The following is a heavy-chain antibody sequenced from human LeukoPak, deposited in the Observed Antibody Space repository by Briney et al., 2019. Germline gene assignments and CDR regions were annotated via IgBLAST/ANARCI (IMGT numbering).Heavy chain of an antibody. Sequence: SQTLSLTCAISGDSVSSNSATWTWIRQSPSRGLEWLGRTYYRTKWYNDYAVSVKSRITINPDTSKNQFSLQLNSVTPEDTAVYYCARGSSSNSWYFDYWGQGTLVTVSS. CDR3: ARGSSSNSWYFDY. CDR1: GDSVSSNSAT. J-gene: IGHJ4*02. CDR2: TYYRTKWYN. D-gene: IGHD6-13*01. V-gene: IGHV6-1*01.